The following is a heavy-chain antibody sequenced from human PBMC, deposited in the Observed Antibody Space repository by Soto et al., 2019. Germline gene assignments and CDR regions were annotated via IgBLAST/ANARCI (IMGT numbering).Heavy chain of an antibody. CDR1: GFTFSAYD. CDR2: IGAADDP. V-gene: IGHV3-13*05. D-gene: IGHD2-15*01. Sequence: EVQLVESGGGVVQPGESLRLSCAASGFTFSAYDMHWVRQTTGKGLEWVSAIGAADDPYYLGSVKGRFTISRENAKNSLYLPMNSLRAEDTAIYYCARAYSGRLPRRADYYLAMDVWGQGTTVTVSS. CDR3: ARAYSGRLPRRADYYLAMDV. J-gene: IGHJ6*02.